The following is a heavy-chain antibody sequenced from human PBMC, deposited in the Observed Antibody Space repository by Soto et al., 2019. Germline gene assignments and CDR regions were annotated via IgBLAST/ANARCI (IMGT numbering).Heavy chain of an antibody. CDR1: GFTFSSYA. Sequence: GGSLRLSCAASGFTFSSYAMSWVRQAPGKGLEWVSAISGSGGSTYYADSVKGRFTISRDNSKNTLYLQMNSLRAEDTAVYYCAKDRLRYFDWLPTDFDYWGQGTLVTVSS. J-gene: IGHJ4*02. V-gene: IGHV3-23*01. CDR2: ISGSGGST. CDR3: AKDRLRYFDWLPTDFDY. D-gene: IGHD3-9*01.